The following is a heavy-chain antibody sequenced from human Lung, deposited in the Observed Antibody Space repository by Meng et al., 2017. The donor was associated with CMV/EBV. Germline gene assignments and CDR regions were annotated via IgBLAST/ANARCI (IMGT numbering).Heavy chain of an antibody. CDR1: GFTFSSYS. Sequence: SXAASGFTFSSYSMNWVRQAPGKGLEWVSYISSSSSTIYYADSVKGRFTISRDNAKNSLYLQMNSLRAEDTAVYYCARVENYDVWSGYCSFPYYFDYXGQGXLVTVSS. V-gene: IGHV3-48*04. J-gene: IGHJ4*02. CDR3: ARVENYDVWSGYCSFPYYFDY. D-gene: IGHD3-3*01. CDR2: ISSSSSTI.